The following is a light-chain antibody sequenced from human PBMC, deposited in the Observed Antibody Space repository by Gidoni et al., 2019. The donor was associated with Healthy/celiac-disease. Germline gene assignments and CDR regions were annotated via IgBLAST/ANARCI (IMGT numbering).Light chain of an antibody. CDR2: DVS. Sequence: QSALTQPAPVSGPPGQSITIPCTGTSGDVGGYNYVSWYQQHPGKAPKLMIYDVSSRPSGVSNRFSGSKSGNTASLTISGLQAEDGAYYYCTSYTSSATVVFGGGTKVTV. V-gene: IGLV2-14*03. CDR3: TSYTSSATVV. CDR1: SGDVGGYNY. J-gene: IGLJ2*01.